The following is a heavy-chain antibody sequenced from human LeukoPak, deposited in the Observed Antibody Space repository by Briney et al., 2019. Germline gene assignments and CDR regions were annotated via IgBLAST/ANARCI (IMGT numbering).Heavy chain of an antibody. J-gene: IGHJ4*02. CDR1: GYTFTSYG. CDR3: ARGAMATMD. V-gene: IGHV1-8*03. D-gene: IGHD5-24*01. Sequence: ASVKVSCKASGYTFTSYGISWVRQAPGQGLEWMGWMNPNSGNTGYAQKFQGRVTITRNTSISTAYMELSSLRSEDTAVYYCARGAMATMDWGQGTLVTVSS. CDR2: MNPNSGNT.